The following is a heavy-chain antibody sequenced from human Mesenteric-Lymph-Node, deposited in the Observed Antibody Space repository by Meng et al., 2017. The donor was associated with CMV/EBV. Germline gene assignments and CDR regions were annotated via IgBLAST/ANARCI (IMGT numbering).Heavy chain of an antibody. Sequence: LSCAASGFTFSSSAMSWVRQAPGKGLGWVSAISGSGGSTYYADSVKGRFTISRDSSKNTLYLQMSNLRAEDTAVYYCARDDWYGPFDYWGLGTLVTVSS. D-gene: IGHD3-9*01. CDR2: ISGSGGST. V-gene: IGHV3-23*01. CDR1: GFTFSSSA. CDR3: ARDDWYGPFDY. J-gene: IGHJ4*02.